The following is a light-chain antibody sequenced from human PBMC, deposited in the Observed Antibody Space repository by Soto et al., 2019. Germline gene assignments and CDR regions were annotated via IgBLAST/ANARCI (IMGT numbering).Light chain of an antibody. Sequence: DIVMTQSPDSLAVSLGERATINCKSSQSVLYSSNNKNYLAWYQQKPGRPPKLLLYWASTRESGVPDRFSGSGSGTDFTLTITSLQPADVAVYYCQQYYRTPWTFGQGTKVEIK. CDR3: QQYYRTPWT. V-gene: IGKV4-1*01. CDR1: QSVLYSSNNKNY. CDR2: WAS. J-gene: IGKJ1*01.